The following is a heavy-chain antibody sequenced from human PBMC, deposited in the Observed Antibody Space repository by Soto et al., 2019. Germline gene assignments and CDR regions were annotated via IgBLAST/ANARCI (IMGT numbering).Heavy chain of an antibody. CDR3: AIDSPGYGDYVLFDY. J-gene: IGHJ4*02. V-gene: IGHV6-1*01. CDR1: GDSVSSNSVA. Sequence: SQTLSLTCVISGDSVSSNSVAWNWIRQSPSGGLEWLGRTYYRSKWSHDYAMSMESRITINPDTSKNQFSLQLDSVTPADTAVYYCAIDSPGYGDYVLFDYWGPGTRVTVSS. CDR2: TYYRSKWSH. D-gene: IGHD4-17*01.